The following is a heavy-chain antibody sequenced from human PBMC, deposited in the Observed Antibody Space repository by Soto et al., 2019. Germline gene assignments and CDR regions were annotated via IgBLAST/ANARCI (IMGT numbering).Heavy chain of an antibody. CDR1: GFTFSDYA. D-gene: IGHD6-6*01. V-gene: IGHV3-30*09. Sequence: QVQLVESGGGVVQPGRSLRLSCAASGFTFSDYAMHWVRQPPGKGLEWVTLISYDASSKYLADSVKGRFAISRDNYTNTLFLQMDSLRPVDTAVYYCARQGIAARKYHNTYLDVWGQGTTVTGSS. CDR3: ARQGIAARKYHNTYLDV. CDR2: ISYDASSK. J-gene: IGHJ6*02.